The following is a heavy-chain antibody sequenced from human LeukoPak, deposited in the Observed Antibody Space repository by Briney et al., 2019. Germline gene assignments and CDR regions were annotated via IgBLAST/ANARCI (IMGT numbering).Heavy chain of an antibody. V-gene: IGHV1-46*01. CDR2: INPSGGST. D-gene: IGHD3-22*01. CDR3: ARRIPYYYDSSGQGFDI. CDR1: GYTFTSYY. J-gene: IGHJ3*02. Sequence: GASVKVSCKASGYTFTSYYMHWVRQAPGQGLEWMGIINPSGGSTSYAQKFQGRVTMTRDTSTSTVYMELSSLRSEDTAVYYCARRIPYYYDSSGQGFDIWGQGTMVTVSS.